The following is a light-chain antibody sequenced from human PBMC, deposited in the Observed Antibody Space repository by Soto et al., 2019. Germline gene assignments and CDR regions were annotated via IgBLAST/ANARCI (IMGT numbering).Light chain of an antibody. V-gene: IGKV3-11*01. Sequence: PGERATLSCRASQSVSSYLVWYQQKPGQAPRLLIYDASNRATGIPARFSGSGSGTDFTLTISSLEPEDFAIYYCQQRSNWPPVTFGGGTKVEIK. CDR1: QSVSSY. CDR3: QQRSNWPPVT. J-gene: IGKJ4*01. CDR2: DAS.